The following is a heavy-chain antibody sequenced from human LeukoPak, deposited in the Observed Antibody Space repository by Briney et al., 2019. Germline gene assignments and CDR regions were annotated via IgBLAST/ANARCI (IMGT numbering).Heavy chain of an antibody. D-gene: IGHD3-22*01. V-gene: IGHV5-51*01. CDR3: ARGAYDSSGYYILAGY. Sequence: GESLKISCKGSGYSFTSYWIGWVRQMPGKGLEWMGIIYPGDSDTRYSPSFQGQVTISADKSISTAYLQWSSLKASYTAMYYCARGAYDSSGYYILAGYWGQGTLVTVSS. CDR2: IYPGDSDT. J-gene: IGHJ4*02. CDR1: GYSFTSYW.